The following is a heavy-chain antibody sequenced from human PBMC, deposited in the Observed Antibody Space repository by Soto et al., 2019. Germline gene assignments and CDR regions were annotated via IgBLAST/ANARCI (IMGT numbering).Heavy chain of an antibody. J-gene: IGHJ3*02. CDR3: ARPSYRVGAKFGGGDAFDI. CDR1: GGTFSSYT. V-gene: IGHV1-69*02. D-gene: IGHD1-26*01. CDR2: IIPILGIA. Sequence: QVQLVQSGAEVKKPGSSVKVSCKASGGTFSSYTISWVRQAPGQGLEWMGRIIPILGIANYAQKFQGRVTITADKSTSTAYMELSSLRSEDTAVYYCARPSYRVGAKFGGGDAFDIWGQGTMVTVSS.